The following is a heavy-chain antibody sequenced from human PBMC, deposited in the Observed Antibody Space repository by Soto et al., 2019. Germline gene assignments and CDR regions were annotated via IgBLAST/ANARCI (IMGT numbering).Heavy chain of an antibody. D-gene: IGHD3-10*01. CDR3: HHPPCGEAPDC. Sequence: SGPTRVNPTQTLTLPCTFSGFSLSARGVGVGWIRQPPGKALEWLALIYWNDDKRYSPSLQSRLTITKDASKNQVVFSMTNVDAADTATDYCHHPPCGEAPDCWGQGNLVTVAS. V-gene: IGHV2-5*01. CDR2: IYWNDDK. J-gene: IGHJ4*02. CDR1: GFSLSARGVG.